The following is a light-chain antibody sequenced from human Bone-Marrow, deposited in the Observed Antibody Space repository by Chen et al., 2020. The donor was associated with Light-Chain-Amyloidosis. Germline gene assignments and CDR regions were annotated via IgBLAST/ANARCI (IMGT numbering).Light chain of an antibody. CDR1: NIGSTS. Sequence: SYVLTPPSSVSVAPGPTATIACGGNNIGSTSVPWYQQPPGQAPLLVVYDDSDRPSGIPERLAGSNSGNTATLTISGVEAGEEADYYCQVWDRSSDRPVFGGGTKLTVL. J-gene: IGLJ3*02. CDR2: DDS. V-gene: IGLV3-21*02. CDR3: QVWDRSSDRPV.